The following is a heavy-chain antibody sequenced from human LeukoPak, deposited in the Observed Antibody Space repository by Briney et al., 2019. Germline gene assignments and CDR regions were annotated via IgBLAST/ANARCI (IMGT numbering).Heavy chain of an antibody. J-gene: IGHJ6*02. CDR3: ARDGMTTVVRDYYYGMDV. CDR2: ISAYNGNT. V-gene: IGHV1-18*01. D-gene: IGHD4-23*01. CDR1: GYTFTSYG. Sequence: ASVKVSCKASGYTFTSYGISWVRQAPGQGLEWMGWISAYNGNTNYAQKLQGRVTMTADTSTSTAYMELRSLRSDDTAVYYCARDGMTTVVRDYYYGMDVWGQGTTVTVSS.